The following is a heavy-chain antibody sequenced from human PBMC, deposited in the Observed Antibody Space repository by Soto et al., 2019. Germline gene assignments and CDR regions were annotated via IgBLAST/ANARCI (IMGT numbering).Heavy chain of an antibody. Sequence: QIQMVQSGAEVKQPGASVKISCKTSGYTFSSYSINWVRQAPGQGLEWMAWISTTSGNTHYAERVQGRVNVTLDKSARTAFMAMWGLTSDDTAVYFCARDNGYYDFWGPGTLVTVSS. CDR2: ISTTSGNT. V-gene: IGHV1-18*01. J-gene: IGHJ4*02. CDR3: ARDNGYYDF. CDR1: GYTFSSYS. D-gene: IGHD2-8*01.